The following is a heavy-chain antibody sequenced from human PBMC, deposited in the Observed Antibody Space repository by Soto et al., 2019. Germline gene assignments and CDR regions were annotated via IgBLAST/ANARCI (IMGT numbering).Heavy chain of an antibody. V-gene: IGHV3-74*01. CDR3: VFFREESGYGMFARSRYS. Sequence: PGMGVVWVSSSNSDGSYTSYADSVKGRFTISRDNPKSTLYLQMNSLRAEDTAIYYCVFFREESGYGMFARSRYSWG. D-gene: IGHD3-10*02. CDR2: SNSDGSYT. J-gene: IGHJ5*01.